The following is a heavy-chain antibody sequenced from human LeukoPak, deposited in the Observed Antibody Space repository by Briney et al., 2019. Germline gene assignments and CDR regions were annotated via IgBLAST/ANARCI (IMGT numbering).Heavy chain of an antibody. J-gene: IGHJ5*02. V-gene: IGHV3-23*01. D-gene: IGHD3-10*01. CDR2: ISGSGGST. CDR3: ARVMVRGAANWFDP. Sequence: QSGGSLRLSCAASGFTFSSYAMSWVRQAPGKGLEWVSAISGSGGSTYYADSVKGRFTISRDNAKNSLYLQMNSLRAEDTAVYYCARVMVRGAANWFDPWGQGTLVTVSS. CDR1: GFTFSSYA.